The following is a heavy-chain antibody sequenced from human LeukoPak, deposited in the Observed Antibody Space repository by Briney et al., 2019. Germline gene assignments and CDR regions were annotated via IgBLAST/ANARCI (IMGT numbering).Heavy chain of an antibody. V-gene: IGHV4-39*07. CDR2: IYYSGST. CDR1: GGSISSGTYY. D-gene: IGHD2-21*01. CDR3: ARYGNMGVRGMDV. Sequence: PSETLSLTCIVSGGSISSGTYYWGWIRQPPGKGLEWIGSIYYSGSTYYNPSLKSRVTISVDTSKNQFSLRLSSVTAADTAVYFCARYGNMGVRGMDVWGQGTTVTVSS. J-gene: IGHJ6*02.